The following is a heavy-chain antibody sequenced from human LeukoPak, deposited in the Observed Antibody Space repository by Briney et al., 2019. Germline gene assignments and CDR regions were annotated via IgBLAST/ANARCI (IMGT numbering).Heavy chain of an antibody. CDR3: ACGSAAAGTIYFQH. D-gene: IGHD6-13*01. CDR1: GYTFTSYD. CDR2: MNPNSGNT. J-gene: IGHJ1*01. Sequence: ASVKVSCKASGYTFTSYDINWVRQATGQGLEWTGWMNPNSGNTGYAQKFQGRVTMTRNTSISTAYMELSSLRSEDTAVYYCACGSAAAGTIYFQHWGQGTLVTVSS. V-gene: IGHV1-8*01.